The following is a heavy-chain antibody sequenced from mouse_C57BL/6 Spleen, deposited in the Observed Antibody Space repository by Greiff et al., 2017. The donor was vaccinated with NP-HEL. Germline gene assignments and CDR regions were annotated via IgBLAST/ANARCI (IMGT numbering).Heavy chain of an antibody. J-gene: IGHJ1*03. CDR3: ASAVTTVVATDWYFDV. CDR2: IYPGDGDT. Sequence: QVQLQQSGPELVKPGASVKISCKASGYAFSSSWMNWVKQRPGKGLEWIGRIYPGDGDTNYNGKFKGKATLTADKSSSTAYMQLSSLTSEDSAVYFCASAVTTVVATDWYFDVWGTGTTVTVSS. CDR1: GYAFSSSW. D-gene: IGHD1-1*01. V-gene: IGHV1-82*01.